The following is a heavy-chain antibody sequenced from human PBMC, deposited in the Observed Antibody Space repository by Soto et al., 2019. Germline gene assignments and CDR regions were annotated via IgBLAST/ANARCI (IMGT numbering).Heavy chain of an antibody. CDR1: GCGFSNYA. CDR2: IIPIFRTA. D-gene: IGHD2-21*01. J-gene: IGHJ6*02. Sequence: ASVKVSCKASGCGFSNYAISWVRQAPGQRPEWVGGIIPIFRTATYAQKFQGRVTITADDSTSIAYMELTSLRSEDTAVYYCVRDSLIPSAADYYYDMDVWGQGTTVTVSS. V-gene: IGHV1-69*13. CDR3: VRDSLIPSAADYYYDMDV.